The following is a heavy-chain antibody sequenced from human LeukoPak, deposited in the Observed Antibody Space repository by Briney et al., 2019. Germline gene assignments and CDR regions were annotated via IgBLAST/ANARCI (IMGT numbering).Heavy chain of an antibody. J-gene: IGHJ4*02. CDR2: IIPIFGTA. CDR1: GGTFSSYA. D-gene: IGHD6-13*01. V-gene: IGHV1-69*05. CDR3: ARVTIAAAGQPFDY. Sequence: ASVKVSCKASGGTFSSYAFSWVRQAPGQGLEWMGRIIPIFGTANYAQKFQGRVTITTDESTSTAYMELSSLRSEDTAVYYCARVTIAAAGQPFDYWGQGTLVTVSS.